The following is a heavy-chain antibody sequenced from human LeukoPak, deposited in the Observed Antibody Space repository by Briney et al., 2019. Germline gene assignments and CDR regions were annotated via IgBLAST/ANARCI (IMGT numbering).Heavy chain of an antibody. CDR2: IIPIFGIA. CDR1: GGTFSSYA. Sequence: ASVKFSCKASGGTFSSYAISWVRQAPGQGLEWMGRIIPIFGIANYAQKFQGRVTITADKSTSTAYMELSSLRSEDTAVYYCASLVSRFLETPYYYYGMDVWGQGTTVTVSS. D-gene: IGHD3-3*01. J-gene: IGHJ6*02. V-gene: IGHV1-69*04. CDR3: ASLVSRFLETPYYYYGMDV.